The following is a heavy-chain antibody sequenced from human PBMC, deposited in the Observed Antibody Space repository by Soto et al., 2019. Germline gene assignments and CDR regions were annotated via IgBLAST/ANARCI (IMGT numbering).Heavy chain of an antibody. V-gene: IGHV3-66*01. J-gene: IGHJ5*02. CDR2: IYSGGST. Sequence: EVQLVESGGGLVQPGGSLRLSCAASGFTVSSNDMTWVRQAPGKGLEWVSIIYSGGSTYYADSVKGRFTISRDNSKNTLYLQMNSLRAEDTAVYYCARGYCSGSRCYSNWLDPWGQGTLVTVSS. D-gene: IGHD2-15*01. CDR1: GFTVSSND. CDR3: ARGYCSGSRCYSNWLDP.